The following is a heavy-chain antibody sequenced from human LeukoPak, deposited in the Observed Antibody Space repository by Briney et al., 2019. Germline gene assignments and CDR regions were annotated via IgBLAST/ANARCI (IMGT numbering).Heavy chain of an antibody. V-gene: IGHV1-24*01. D-gene: IGHD5-18*01. Sequence: GASVKVSCKVSGYTLTELSMHWVRQAPGKGLEWMGGFDPEDGETIYAQKFQGRVTMTEDTSTDTAYMELSSLRSEDTAVYYCATGGHTAMAGFWPHDAFDIWGQGTMVTVSS. CDR1: GYTLTELS. CDR3: ATGGHTAMAGFWPHDAFDI. J-gene: IGHJ3*02. CDR2: FDPEDGET.